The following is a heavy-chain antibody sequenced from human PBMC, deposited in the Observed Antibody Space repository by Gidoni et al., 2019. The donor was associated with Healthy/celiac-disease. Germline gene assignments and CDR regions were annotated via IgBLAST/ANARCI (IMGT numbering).Heavy chain of an antibody. CDR1: GFTFSSYS. CDR2: ISSSSSYI. CDR3: ARGNHGLRLGELSARVDY. Sequence: EVQLVESVGGLVKPGGSLRLSCAASGFTFSSYSMNWVRQAPGKGLEWVSSISSSSSYIYYADSVKGRFTISRDNAKNSLYLQMNSLRAEDTAVYYCARGNHGLRLGELSARVDYWGQGTLVTVSS. V-gene: IGHV3-21*01. D-gene: IGHD3-16*02. J-gene: IGHJ4*02.